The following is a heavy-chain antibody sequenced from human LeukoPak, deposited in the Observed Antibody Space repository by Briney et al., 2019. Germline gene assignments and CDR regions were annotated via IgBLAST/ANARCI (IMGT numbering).Heavy chain of an antibody. CDR2: ISYDGSTK. J-gene: IGHJ4*02. V-gene: IGHV3-30*18. D-gene: IGHD3-10*01. Sequence: GGSLRLSCAASGFTFSRYGMHWVRQAPGKGLEWVAVISYDGSTKYYVDSVKGRFTISRDNSKNTLYLQMNSLTPDDTAVYYCAKGRGGSGRSDYFDYWGQGSLVTVSS. CDR1: GFTFSRYG. CDR3: AKGRGGSGRSDYFDY.